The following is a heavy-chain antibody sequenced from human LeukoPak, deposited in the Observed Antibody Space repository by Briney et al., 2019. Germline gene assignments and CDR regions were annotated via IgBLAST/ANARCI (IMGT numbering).Heavy chain of an antibody. Sequence: ASVKVSCKASGYTFTSYDINWVRQATGQGLEWMGWMNPNSGNTGYAQKFHGRVTVTRNTSISTAYMELSSLRSEDTAVYYCARGWMGSSWSLLQHYWGQGTLVTVSS. J-gene: IGHJ4*02. D-gene: IGHD6-13*01. CDR3: ARGWMGSSWSLLQHY. V-gene: IGHV1-8*01. CDR1: GYTFTSYD. CDR2: MNPNSGNT.